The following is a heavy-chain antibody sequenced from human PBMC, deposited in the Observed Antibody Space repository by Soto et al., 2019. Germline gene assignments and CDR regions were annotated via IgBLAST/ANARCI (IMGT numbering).Heavy chain of an antibody. D-gene: IGHD5-12*01. V-gene: IGHV3-30-3*01. J-gene: IGHJ5*02. CDR2: ISYDGSNK. CDR1: GFTFSSYA. Sequence: GGSLRLSCAASGFTFSSYAMHWVRQAPGKGLEWVAVISYDGSNKYYADSVKGRFTISRDNSKNTLYLQMNSLRAEDTAVYYCARDKRRDGYGTEGGPWGQGTLVTVSS. CDR3: ARDKRRDGYGTEGGP.